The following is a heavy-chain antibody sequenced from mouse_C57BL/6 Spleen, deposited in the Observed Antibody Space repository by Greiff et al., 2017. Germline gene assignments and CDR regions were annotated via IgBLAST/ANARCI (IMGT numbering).Heavy chain of an antibody. CDR1: GYTFTSYW. J-gene: IGHJ2*01. CDR2: IHPNSGST. Sequence: VQLQQPGAELVKPGASVKLSCKASGYTFTSYWMHWVKQRPGQGLEWIGMIHPNSGSTNYNEKFKSKATLTVDKSSSTAYMQLSSLTSEDSAVYYCARESLYDGFLDYWGQGTTLTVSS. CDR3: ARESLYDGFLDY. D-gene: IGHD2-3*01. V-gene: IGHV1-64*01.